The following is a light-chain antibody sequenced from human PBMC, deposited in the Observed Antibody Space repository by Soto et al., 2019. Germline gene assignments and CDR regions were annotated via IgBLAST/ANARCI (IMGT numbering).Light chain of an antibody. V-gene: IGKV1-5*01. CDR3: LRYNAFSQT. CDR2: DAS. CDR1: HSMNSW. J-gene: IGKJ1*01. Sequence: DRVTITCRASHSMNSWLAWYQQKPGEAPKVLIYDASSLESGVPSRFSGSGSGTEFTLTIGSLQPEDFATYYCLRYNAFSQTFGQGTKV.